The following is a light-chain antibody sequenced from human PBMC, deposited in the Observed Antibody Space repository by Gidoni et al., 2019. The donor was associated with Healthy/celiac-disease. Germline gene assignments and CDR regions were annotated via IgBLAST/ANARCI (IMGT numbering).Light chain of an antibody. V-gene: IGKV3-15*01. CDR3: QQYNNWPIT. Sequence: EIVMTQSPATLAVSPGERATLSCRASQSVSSNLAWYQQKPGQAPRLLSYGASTRATGIPARFSGSGSGTEFTLTISSLQSEDFAVYYCQQYNNWPITFXQXTRLEIK. CDR1: QSVSSN. J-gene: IGKJ5*01. CDR2: GAS.